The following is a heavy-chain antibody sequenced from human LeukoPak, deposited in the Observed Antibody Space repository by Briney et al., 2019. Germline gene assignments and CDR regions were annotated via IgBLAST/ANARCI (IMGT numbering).Heavy chain of an antibody. V-gene: IGHV4-30-4*01. CDR1: GGSISSGDYY. Sequence: SETLSLTCTVSGGSISSGDYYWSWIRQPPGKGLEWIGHIYYSGSTYYNPSLKSRVTISVDTSKNQFSLKLSSVTAADTAAYYCASEERSSTSYYYGMDVWGQGTTVTVSS. CDR3: ASEERSSTSYYYGMDV. J-gene: IGHJ6*02. CDR2: IYYSGST. D-gene: IGHD2-2*01.